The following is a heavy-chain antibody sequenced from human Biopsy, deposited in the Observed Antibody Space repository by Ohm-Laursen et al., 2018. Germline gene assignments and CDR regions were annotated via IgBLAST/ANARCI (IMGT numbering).Heavy chain of an antibody. CDR3: AKGGSITIFGVVINNCFDP. Sequence: SLRLSCAASGFTYTTFAVSWVRQAPGKGPEWVPTISANGATSYYADSVKGRFTISRDNSKNTLYLQMNSVRADDTAIYYCAKGGSITIFGVVINNCFDPWGQGTRVTVSS. D-gene: IGHD3-3*01. CDR1: GFTYTTFA. J-gene: IGHJ5*02. CDR2: ISANGATS. V-gene: IGHV3-23*01.